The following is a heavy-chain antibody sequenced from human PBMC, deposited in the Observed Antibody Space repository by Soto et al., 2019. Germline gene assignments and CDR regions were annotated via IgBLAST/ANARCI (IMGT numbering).Heavy chain of an antibody. J-gene: IGHJ4*02. V-gene: IGHV4-59*01. CDR2: IPYSGYA. CDR1: GGSINSYY. D-gene: IGHD6-13*01. CDR3: ARDKEGASAGTFAH. Sequence: PSETLSLTCTVSGGSINSYYWSWIRQPPGKGLECIGYIPYSGYANYNPSLESRVTISVGTSKKQFSLKLSSVTAADTAIYYCARDKEGASAGTFAHWGQGILVTVS.